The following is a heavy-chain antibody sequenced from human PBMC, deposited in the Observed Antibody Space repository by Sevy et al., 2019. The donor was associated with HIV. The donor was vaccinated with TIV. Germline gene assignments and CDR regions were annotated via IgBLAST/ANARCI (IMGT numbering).Heavy chain of an antibody. CDR2: IRYDGSNK. V-gene: IGHV3-30*02. D-gene: IGHD6-13*01. CDR1: GFTFSSYG. J-gene: IGHJ6*02. CDR3: AKDLAGTSSSWDLYYYYGMDV. Sequence: GGSLRLSCAASGFTFSSYGMHWVRQAPGKGLEWVAFIRYDGSNKYYADSVKGRFTISRDNSKNTLYLQMNSLRAEDTAVYYCAKDLAGTSSSWDLYYYYGMDVWGQGTTVTVSS.